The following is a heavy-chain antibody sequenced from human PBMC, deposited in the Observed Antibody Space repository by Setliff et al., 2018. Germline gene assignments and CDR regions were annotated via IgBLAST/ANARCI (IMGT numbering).Heavy chain of an antibody. CDR2: TIPVFGTT. Sequence: GASVKVSCKASGGTFSSYGISWVRQAPGQGLEWMGGTIPVFGTTDYAQKFQGRVTITTDESTSTAYMELSSLRSEDTAVYYCARVVGFGYYTDVWGKGTTVTVSS. J-gene: IGHJ6*03. CDR3: ARVVGFGYYTDV. CDR1: GGTFSSYG. V-gene: IGHV1-69*05. D-gene: IGHD3-10*01.